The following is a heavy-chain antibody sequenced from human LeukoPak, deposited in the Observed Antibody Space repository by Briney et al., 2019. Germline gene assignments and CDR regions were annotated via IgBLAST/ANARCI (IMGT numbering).Heavy chain of an antibody. J-gene: IGHJ4*02. CDR1: GFTFSNYG. CDR2: ISGAPTGGET. Sequence: TGGSLRLSRAASGFTFSNYGMNWVRQAPGKGPEWVGGISGAPTGGETHYAESVKGRVTVSRDNSKNTLYLQINSLRAEDTAVYYCAKVQSNYFDYWGQGTLVTVSS. V-gene: IGHV3-23*01. D-gene: IGHD5/OR15-5a*01. CDR3: AKVQSNYFDY.